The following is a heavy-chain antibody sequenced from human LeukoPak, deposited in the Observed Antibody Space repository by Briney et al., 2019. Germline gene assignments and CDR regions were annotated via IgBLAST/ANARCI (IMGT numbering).Heavy chain of an antibody. V-gene: IGHV3-7*01. J-gene: IGHJ4*02. D-gene: IGHD5-12*01. CDR3: ALVDGYSNKN. CDR1: GFTFSSYW. Sequence: PGGSLGLSCEASGFTFSSYWMSWVRQAPGKGLEWVANIKQDGSEKYYVDSVKGRFTISRDNAKNSLYLQMNSLRAEDTAVYYCALVDGYSNKNWGQGTLVTVSS. CDR2: IKQDGSEK.